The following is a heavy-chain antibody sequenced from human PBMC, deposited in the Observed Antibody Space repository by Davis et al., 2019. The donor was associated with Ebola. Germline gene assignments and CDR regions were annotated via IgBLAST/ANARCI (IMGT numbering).Heavy chain of an antibody. D-gene: IGHD6-19*01. V-gene: IGHV4-4*02. J-gene: IGHJ4*02. Sequence: MPSETLSLTCAVSGGSISSSNWWSWVRQPPGKGLEWIGEIYHSGSTNYNPSLKSRVTISVDKSKNQFSLKLSSVTAADTAVYYCARARGIAVAGTGGYYFDYWGQGTLVTVSS. CDR2: IYHSGST. CDR1: GGSISSSNW. CDR3: ARARGIAVAGTGGYYFDY.